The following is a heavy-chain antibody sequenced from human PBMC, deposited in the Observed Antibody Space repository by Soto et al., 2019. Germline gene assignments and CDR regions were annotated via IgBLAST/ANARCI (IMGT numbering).Heavy chain of an antibody. J-gene: IGHJ5*02. Sequence: GALRLAGAASVFTFSDYYMSWIRQAPGKGLEWVSYISSSSSYTNYADSVKGRFTISRDNAKNSLYLQMNSLRAEDTAVYYCARVPGTTRGVPPNWFDPWGQGTLVTVSS. V-gene: IGHV3-11*06. CDR3: ARVPGTTRGVPPNWFDP. D-gene: IGHD1-1*01. CDR2: ISSSSSYT. CDR1: VFTFSDYY.